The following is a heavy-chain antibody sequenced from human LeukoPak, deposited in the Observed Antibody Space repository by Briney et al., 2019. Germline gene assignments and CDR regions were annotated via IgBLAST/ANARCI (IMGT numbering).Heavy chain of an antibody. J-gene: IGHJ4*02. CDR2: MNPNSGNT. V-gene: IGHV1-8*03. CDR1: GYTSTSYD. Sequence: GASVKVSCKASGYTSTSYDINWVRQATGQGLEWMGWMNPNSGNTGYAQKFRGRVTITRNTSISTAYMELSSLRSEDTAVYYCARGLYGGYVGYYFDYWGQGTLVTVSS. CDR3: ARGLYGGYVGYYFDY. D-gene: IGHD5-12*01.